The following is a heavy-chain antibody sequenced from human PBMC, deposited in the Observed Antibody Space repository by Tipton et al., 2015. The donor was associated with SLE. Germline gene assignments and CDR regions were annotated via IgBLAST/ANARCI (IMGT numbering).Heavy chain of an antibody. D-gene: IGHD2-8*01. J-gene: IGHJ4*02. CDR2: SNDSGKT. CDR3: ASNGRKYYFDY. CDR1: GGSFSGYY. Sequence: TLSLTCAVYGGSFSGYYWSWIRQTPGEGLECIGESNDSGKTNYNAALKGRATISVDTSNNQFSLKLDSVTAADTAMYYCASNGRKYYFDYWGQGTLVTVSS. V-gene: IGHV4-34*01.